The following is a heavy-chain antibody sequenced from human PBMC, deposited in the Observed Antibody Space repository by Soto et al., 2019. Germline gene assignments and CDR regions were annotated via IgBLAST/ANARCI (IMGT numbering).Heavy chain of an antibody. V-gene: IGHV3-30-3*01. Sequence: GGSLRLSCAASGFTFSSYAMHWVRQAPGKGLEWVAVISYDGSNKYYADSVKGRFTISRDNSKSTLYLQMNSLRAEDTAVYYCASGKDTAMVPYYYYGMDVWGQGTTVTVSS. D-gene: IGHD5-18*01. CDR3: ASGKDTAMVPYYYYGMDV. CDR1: GFTFSSYA. CDR2: ISYDGSNK. J-gene: IGHJ6*02.